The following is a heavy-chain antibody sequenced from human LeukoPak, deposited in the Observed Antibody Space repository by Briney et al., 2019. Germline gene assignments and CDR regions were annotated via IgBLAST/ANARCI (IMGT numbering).Heavy chain of an antibody. J-gene: IGHJ4*02. V-gene: IGHV3-30*18. Sequence: GASLRLSCAASGFTFSSYGMHWVRQAPGKGLEWVAVISYDGSNKYYADSVKGRFTISRDNSKNTLYLQMNSLRAEDTAVYYCAKEGYCSSTSCQYYFDYWGQGTLVTVSS. CDR2: ISYDGSNK. D-gene: IGHD2-2*01. CDR1: GFTFSSYG. CDR3: AKEGYCSSTSCQYYFDY.